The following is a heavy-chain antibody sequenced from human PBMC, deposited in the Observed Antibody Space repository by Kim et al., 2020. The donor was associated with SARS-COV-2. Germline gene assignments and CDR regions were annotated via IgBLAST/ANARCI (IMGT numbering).Heavy chain of an antibody. CDR2: ISYDGSNK. CDR1: GFTFSSYA. CDR3: ARGYDYIWGSYRPLDYYYYGVDV. J-gene: IGHJ6*02. Sequence: GGSLRLSCAASGFTFSSYAMHWVRQAPGKGLEWVAVISYDGSNKYYVDSVKGRFTISRDNSKNTLYLQMNSLRAEDTAVYYCARGYDYIWGSYRPLDYYYYGVDVWGQGTTVTVSS. V-gene: IGHV3-30*04. D-gene: IGHD3-16*02.